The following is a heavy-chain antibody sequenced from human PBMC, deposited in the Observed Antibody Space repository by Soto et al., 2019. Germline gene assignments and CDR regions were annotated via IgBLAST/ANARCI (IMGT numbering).Heavy chain of an antibody. D-gene: IGHD1-26*01. CDR2: ISYDGSNK. V-gene: IGHV3-30*18. CDR3: AKDALPVDY. Sequence: QVQLVESGGGVVQPGRSLRLSCAASGFTFSSYGMHWVRQAPGKGLEWVAVISYDGSNKYYADSVEGRFTISRDNSKNTLSLQMNSLRAEDTAVYYCAKDALPVDYWGQGTLVTVSA. J-gene: IGHJ4*02. CDR1: GFTFSSYG.